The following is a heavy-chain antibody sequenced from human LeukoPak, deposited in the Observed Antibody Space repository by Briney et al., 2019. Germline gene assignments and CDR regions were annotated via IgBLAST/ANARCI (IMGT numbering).Heavy chain of an antibody. CDR1: GYTFTSYD. Sequence: ASVKVSCKASGYTFTSYDINWVRQATGQGPEWMGWMSPNSGNTGYAQNFQGRVTMTRNTSISTAYMELSSLRSDDTAVYYCARVPRSIAADYWGQGTLVTVSS. CDR2: MSPNSGNT. D-gene: IGHD6-6*01. J-gene: IGHJ4*02. CDR3: ARVPRSIAADY. V-gene: IGHV1-8*01.